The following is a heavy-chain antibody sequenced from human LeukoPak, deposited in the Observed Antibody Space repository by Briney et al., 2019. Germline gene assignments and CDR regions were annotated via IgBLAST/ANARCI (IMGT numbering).Heavy chain of an antibody. V-gene: IGHV4-59*01. J-gene: IGHJ4*02. CDR3: ARGQFRSGWYFDY. D-gene: IGHD6-19*01. CDR1: GGSISSYY. CDR2: IYYSGST. Sequence: KTSETLSLTCTVSGGSISSYYWSWIRQPPGKGLEWIGYIYYSGSTNYNPSLKSRVTISVDTSKNQFSLKLSSVTAAVTAVYYCARGQFRSGWYFDYWGQGTLVTVSS.